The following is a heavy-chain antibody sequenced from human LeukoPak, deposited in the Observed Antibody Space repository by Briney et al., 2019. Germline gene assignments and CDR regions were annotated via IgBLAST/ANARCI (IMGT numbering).Heavy chain of an antibody. V-gene: IGHV3-43*01. D-gene: IGHD6-6*01. CDR3: AKDTSIAARPGAFDI. CDR1: GFTFDDYT. Sequence: GGSLRLSCAASGFTFDDYTMHWVRQAPGKGLEWVSLISWDGGSTYYADSVKGRFTISRGNSKNSLYLQMNSLRTEDTALYYCAKDTSIAARPGAFDIWGQGTMVTVSS. J-gene: IGHJ3*02. CDR2: ISWDGGST.